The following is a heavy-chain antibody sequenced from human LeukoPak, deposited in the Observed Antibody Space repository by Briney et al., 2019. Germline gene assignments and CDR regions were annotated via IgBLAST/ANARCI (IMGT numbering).Heavy chain of an antibody. V-gene: IGHV4-31*11. CDR2: IYHSGRA. D-gene: IGHD2-8*01. J-gene: IGHJ4*02. CDR1: GDSIRSGGYS. Sequence: SQTLSLTCGVSGDSIRSGGYSWAWIRHRPGQGLEWIGYIYHSGRAYYNPPLKSRAVISVDTSKNQFSLTLSSVTAADTAVYYCARDRVDHCTNETCHLAGGTYYWGRGTLVTVSS. CDR3: ARDRVDHCTNETCHLAGGTYY.